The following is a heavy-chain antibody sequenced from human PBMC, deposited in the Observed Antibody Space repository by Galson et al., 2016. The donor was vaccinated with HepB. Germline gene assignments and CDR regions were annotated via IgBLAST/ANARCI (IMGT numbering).Heavy chain of an antibody. V-gene: IGHV3-9*01. D-gene: IGHD3-10*01. J-gene: IGHJ6*02. CDR3: ARHGGWFGDLISGGMDV. CDR1: GFTFSSYS. Sequence: LRLSCAASGFTFSSYSMNWVRQAPGKGLEWVSSISWNSGRIAYADSVKGRFTISRDNAKNSLYLQMNSLRTEDTAVYYCARHGGWFGDLISGGMDVWGQGTTVTVSS. CDR2: ISWNSGRI.